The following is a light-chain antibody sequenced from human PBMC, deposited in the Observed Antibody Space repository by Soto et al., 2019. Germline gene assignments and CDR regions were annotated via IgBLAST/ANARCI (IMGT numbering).Light chain of an antibody. CDR3: LQDYNYPYT. CDR1: QGIGNE. Sequence: AIQMTQSPSSLSASVGDRVTITCRASQGIGNELGWYQQKPGKAPKLLIYAASNLQGGVPSRFSGSGSGTDFSLTISSLQSEDFATYYCLQDYNYPYTFGQGTKLEIK. V-gene: IGKV1-6*01. CDR2: AAS. J-gene: IGKJ2*01.